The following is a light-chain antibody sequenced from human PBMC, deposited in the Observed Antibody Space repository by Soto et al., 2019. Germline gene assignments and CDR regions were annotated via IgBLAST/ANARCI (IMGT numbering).Light chain of an antibody. CDR3: CSYAGATTFEV. CDR2: EVT. Sequence: QSALTQPASVSGSPGQPITISCTGTSSDVGDYNLVSWYQQHPGKAPKLIIYEVTKRPSGVSNRFSASKSGNTASLTISGLQAEDEADYYCCSYAGATTFEVFGGGTQLPVL. V-gene: IGLV2-23*02. J-gene: IGLJ2*01. CDR1: SSDVGDYNL.